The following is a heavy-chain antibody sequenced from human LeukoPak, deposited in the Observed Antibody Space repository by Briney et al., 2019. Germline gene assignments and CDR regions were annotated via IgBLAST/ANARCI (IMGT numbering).Heavy chain of an antibody. Sequence: GGSLRLSCAASGFAFSDSWMTWIRQAPGKGLEWVAFIKGDGSAKKYVDSVKGRFTISRDSAKNSLYLQMNSLRAEDTAVYYCARGGVYYYHSSGYSLFDYWGQGTLVTVSS. D-gene: IGHD3-22*01. CDR2: IKGDGSAK. V-gene: IGHV3-7*03. J-gene: IGHJ4*02. CDR1: GFAFSDSW. CDR3: ARGGVYYYHSSGYSLFDY.